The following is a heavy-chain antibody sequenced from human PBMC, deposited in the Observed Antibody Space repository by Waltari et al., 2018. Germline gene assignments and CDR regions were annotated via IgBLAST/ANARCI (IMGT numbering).Heavy chain of an antibody. D-gene: IGHD6-19*01. J-gene: IGHJ4*02. CDR2: IYAGDSDT. CDR3: AREKGFSSGNFDF. Sequence: EVQLVQSGAEVKKPGESLKISCKSSGYRCTSYWIGWVRQMPGKGLEWMGFIYAGDSDTRYSPAFKGQVTISVDKSISTAYLQWSTVKASDTAMYFCAREKGFSSGNFDFWGQGTLVTVSS. V-gene: IGHV5-51*01. CDR1: GYRCTSYW.